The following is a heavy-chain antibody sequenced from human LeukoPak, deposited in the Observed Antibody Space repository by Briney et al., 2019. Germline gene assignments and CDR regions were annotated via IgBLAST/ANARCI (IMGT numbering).Heavy chain of an antibody. D-gene: IGHD6-13*01. V-gene: IGHV5-51*01. Sequence: GESLKISCKGSGYSFTSYWIGWVRPRPGKGLELMGIIHPGDCDTRYSPSLQGQVTISADKSTSTVYVQWSSLKASDTAMYYCARLGSSSSWSRSPLEYWGQGTLVTVSS. CDR3: ARLGSSSSWSRSPLEY. CDR1: GYSFTSYW. CDR2: IHPGDCDT. J-gene: IGHJ4*02.